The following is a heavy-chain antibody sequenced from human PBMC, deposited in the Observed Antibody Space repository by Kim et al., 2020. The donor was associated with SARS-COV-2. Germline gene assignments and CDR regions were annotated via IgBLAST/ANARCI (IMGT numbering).Heavy chain of an antibody. V-gene: IGHV7-4-1*02. Sequence: ASVKVSCKASGYTFTSYAMNWVRQAPGQGLEWMGWINTNTGNPTYAQGFTGRFVFSLDTSVSTAYLQISSLKAEDTAVYYCARDRGGYYYDSSGYYSSNDAFDIWGQGTMVTVSS. CDR2: INTNTGNP. J-gene: IGHJ3*02. D-gene: IGHD3-22*01. CDR3: ARDRGGYYYDSSGYYSSNDAFDI. CDR1: GYTFTSYA.